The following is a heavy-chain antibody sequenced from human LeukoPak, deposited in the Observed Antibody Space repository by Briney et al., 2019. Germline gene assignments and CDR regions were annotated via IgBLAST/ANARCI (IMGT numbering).Heavy chain of an antibody. J-gene: IGHJ2*01. CDR2: IYYSGST. CDR3: ASHIDWYFDL. Sequence: TQTLSLTCTVSGGSISSGGYYWSWIRQHPGKGLEWIGYIYYSGSTYYNPSLKSRVTISVDTSKNQFSLKLSSVTAADTAVYYCASHIDWYFDLWGRGTLVTVSS. V-gene: IGHV4-31*03. D-gene: IGHD5-12*01. CDR1: GGSISSGGYY.